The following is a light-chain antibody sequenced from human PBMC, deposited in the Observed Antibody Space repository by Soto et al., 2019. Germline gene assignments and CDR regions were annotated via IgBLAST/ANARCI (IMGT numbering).Light chain of an antibody. CDR1: SSDVGGYNY. J-gene: IGLJ1*01. CDR2: EVS. V-gene: IGLV2-14*01. CDR3: SSYTSSSTLV. Sequence: QSALTQPASVSGSPGQSITISCTGTSSDVGGYNYVSWYQQHPGKATKLMIYEVSNRPSGVSNRFSGSKSGNTASLTISGLQAEDEADYYCSSYTSSSTLVFGTGTKPTVL.